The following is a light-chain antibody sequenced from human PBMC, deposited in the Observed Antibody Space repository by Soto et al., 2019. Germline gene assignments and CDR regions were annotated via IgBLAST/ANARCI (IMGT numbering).Light chain of an antibody. J-gene: IGKJ5*01. CDR2: AAS. V-gene: IGKV3-15*01. Sequence: IVMTQSPVTLSVSPGEIATLSCRASQSVSSNLAWYQQRPGQAPRLLMYAASTPATGIPARFSGSGSGTEFSLTISGLQSEDFAVYYCQQRSNWPPSITFGQGTRLEIK. CDR3: QQRSNWPPSIT. CDR1: QSVSSN.